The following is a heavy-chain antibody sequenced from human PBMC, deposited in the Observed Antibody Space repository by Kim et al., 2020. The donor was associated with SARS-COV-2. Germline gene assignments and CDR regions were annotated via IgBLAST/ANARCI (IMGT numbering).Heavy chain of an antibody. D-gene: IGHD3-16*02. CDR2: INHSGST. V-gene: IGHV4-34*01. Sequence: SETLSLTCAVYGGSFSGYYWSWIRQPPGKGLEWIGEINHSGSTNYNPSLKSRVTISVDTSKNQFSLKLSSVTAADTAVYYCARVRLYMITFGGVIARAF. CDR3: ARVRLYMITFGGVIARAF. CDR1: GGSFSGYY. J-gene: IGHJ3*01.